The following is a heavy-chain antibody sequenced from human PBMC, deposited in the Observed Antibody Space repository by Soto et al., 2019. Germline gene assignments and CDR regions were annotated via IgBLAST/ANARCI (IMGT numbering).Heavy chain of an antibody. V-gene: IGHV3-23*01. Sequence: GGSLRLSCAASGFTFSSYAMSWVRQAPGKGLEWVSAISGSGGSTYYADSVKGRFTISRDNSKNTLYLQMNSLRAEDTAVYYCAKVTPYDFWSGYLRFDYWGQGTLVTVSS. J-gene: IGHJ4*02. D-gene: IGHD3-3*01. CDR2: ISGSGGST. CDR1: GFTFSSYA. CDR3: AKVTPYDFWSGYLRFDY.